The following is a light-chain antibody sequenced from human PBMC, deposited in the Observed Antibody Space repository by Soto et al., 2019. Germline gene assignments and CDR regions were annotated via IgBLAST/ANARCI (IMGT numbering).Light chain of an antibody. CDR2: KAS. V-gene: IGKV1-5*03. J-gene: IGKJ1*01. Sequence: DIQMTQSPSTLSASVGDRVTITCRASQSISSWLAWYQQKPGKAPKLLMYKASSLESGVPSRFSGSGSGTELTLTISSLQPDDFATYYCQQYNGYSPTFGQGTKVEIK. CDR3: QQYNGYSPT. CDR1: QSISSW.